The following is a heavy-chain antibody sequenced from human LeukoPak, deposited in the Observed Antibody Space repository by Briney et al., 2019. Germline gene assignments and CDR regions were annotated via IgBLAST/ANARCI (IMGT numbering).Heavy chain of an antibody. CDR2: ISGGGAGT. J-gene: IGHJ5*02. V-gene: IGHV3-23*01. D-gene: IGHD2-2*01. Sequence: PGGSLRLSCAASRFTFSSYAMSWVRQAPGKGLEWVSAISGGGAGTYYADSVKGRFTISRDNSKNTLYVQMYSLRAEDTAVYYCARLPAAINGYFDPWGQGTLVTVSS. CDR3: ARLPAAINGYFDP. CDR1: RFTFSSYA.